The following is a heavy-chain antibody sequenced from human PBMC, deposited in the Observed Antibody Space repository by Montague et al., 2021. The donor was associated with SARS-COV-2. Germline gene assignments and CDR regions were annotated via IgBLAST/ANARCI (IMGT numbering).Heavy chain of an antibody. D-gene: IGHD6-19*01. Sequence: SLRLSCAASGFTFSSYAMHWVRQAPGKGLEYVSAISSNGGSTYYANSVKGRFIISRDNSKNTLYLQMGSLRAEDMAVYYCARGRAVAVYDYWGQGTLVTVSS. CDR1: GFTFSSYA. CDR3: ARGRAVAVYDY. CDR2: ISSNGGST. J-gene: IGHJ4*02. V-gene: IGHV3-64*01.